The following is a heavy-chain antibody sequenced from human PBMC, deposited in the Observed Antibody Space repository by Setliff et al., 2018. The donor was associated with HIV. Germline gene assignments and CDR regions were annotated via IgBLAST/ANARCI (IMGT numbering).Heavy chain of an antibody. Sequence: SETLSLTCAVSGSSISGSYYWAWNRQHPGKGLEWIANVYSDGRANYNPSLKGRVTITLDTSRTHFSLKVNSVTAADTAIYFCARGGPTVAYAVDVWGQGTTVTVSS. D-gene: IGHD4-17*01. CDR3: ARGGPTVAYAVDV. J-gene: IGHJ6*02. CDR1: GSSISGSYY. CDR2: VYSDGRA. V-gene: IGHV4-38-2*01.